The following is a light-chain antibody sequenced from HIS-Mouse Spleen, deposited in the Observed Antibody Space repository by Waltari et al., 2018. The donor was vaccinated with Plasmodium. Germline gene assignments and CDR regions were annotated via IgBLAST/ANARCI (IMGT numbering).Light chain of an antibody. Sequence: QSALTQPASVSGSPGQSITISCTGTSSDVGSYNLVSWYQQHPVKAPKLMIYEGSKRPSGVSNRFYGSKSGNTASLTISGLQAEDEADYYCCSYAGSRMVFGGGTKLTVL. CDR3: CSYAGSRMV. J-gene: IGLJ2*01. V-gene: IGLV2-23*01. CDR2: EGS. CDR1: SSDVGSYNL.